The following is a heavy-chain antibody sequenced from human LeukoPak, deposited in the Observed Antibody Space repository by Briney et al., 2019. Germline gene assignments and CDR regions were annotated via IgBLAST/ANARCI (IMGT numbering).Heavy chain of an antibody. D-gene: IGHD2-15*01. CDR1: KFAFGSFW. V-gene: IGHV3-74*01. CDR2: INPDASDT. CDR3: ARVRNGYSSGLDV. Sequence: GGSLRLSCAASKFAFGSFWMNWVRLVPGKGLLWVSRINPDASDTEYADSVKGRFTVSRDNARNTLYLEMRSLSVQDSGLYYCARVRNGYSSGLDVWGPGTWVTVSS. J-gene: IGHJ6*02.